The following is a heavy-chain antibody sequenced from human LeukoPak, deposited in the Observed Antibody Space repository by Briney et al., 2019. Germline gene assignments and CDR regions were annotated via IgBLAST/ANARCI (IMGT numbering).Heavy chain of an antibody. J-gene: IGHJ2*01. CDR3: ARHDYNPNWYFDL. D-gene: IGHD4-11*01. CDR2: INPNSGGT. V-gene: IGHV1-2*02. CDR1: GYTFTGYY. Sequence: ASVKVSCKASGYTFTGYYMHWVRQAPGQGLEWMGWINPNSGGTNYAQKFQGRVTMTRDTSISTAYMELSRLRSGDTAVYYCARHDYNPNWYFDLWGRGTLVTVSS.